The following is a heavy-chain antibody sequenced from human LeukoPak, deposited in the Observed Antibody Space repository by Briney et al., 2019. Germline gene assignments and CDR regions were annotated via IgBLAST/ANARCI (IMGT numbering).Heavy chain of an antibody. CDR2: INTDGSIT. D-gene: IGHD3-22*01. V-gene: IGHV3-74*01. J-gene: IGHJ4*02. Sequence: GGSLRLSCAASGFTFSDYWIHWVRQAPGKGLVWVSRINTDGSITNYADSVKGRFTISRDNSRNTLFLQMNNLRAEDTAFYYCARAAYDSNGYTANHDYWGQGTLVTVSS. CDR1: GFTFSDYW. CDR3: ARAAYDSNGYTANHDY.